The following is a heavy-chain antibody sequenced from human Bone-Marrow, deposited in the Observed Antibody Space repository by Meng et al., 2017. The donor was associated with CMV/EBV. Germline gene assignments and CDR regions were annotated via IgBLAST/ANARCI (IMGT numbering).Heavy chain of an antibody. J-gene: IGHJ3*02. CDR3: ATYCTDTVCRAFDI. V-gene: IGHV3-7*01. CDR2: IKHDGGET. D-gene: IGHD2-8*01. Sequence: GGSLRLSCAASGFTFSTYSMNWVRQAPGKGLEWLANIKHDGGETYYAASVKGRFTISRDNAKKSLFLQMNSLGADDTAVYYCATYCTDTVCRAFDIWGHGTLVTVSS. CDR1: GFTFSTYS.